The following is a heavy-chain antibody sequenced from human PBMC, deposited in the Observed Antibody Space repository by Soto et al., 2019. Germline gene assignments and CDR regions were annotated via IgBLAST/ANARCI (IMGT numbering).Heavy chain of an antibody. CDR3: ARRIAARPPPYYYYYYMDV. V-gene: IGHV4-34*01. Sequence: SETLSLTCAVYGGSFSGYYWSWIRQPPGKGLEWIGEINHSGSTNYNPSLKSRVTISVDTSKNQFSLKLSSVTAADTAVYYCARRIAARPPPYYYYYYMDVWGKGTTGTGSS. J-gene: IGHJ6*03. CDR1: GGSFSGYY. D-gene: IGHD6-6*01. CDR2: INHSGST.